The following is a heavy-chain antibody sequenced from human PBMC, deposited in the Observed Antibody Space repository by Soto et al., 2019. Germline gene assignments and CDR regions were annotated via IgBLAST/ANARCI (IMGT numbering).Heavy chain of an antibody. V-gene: IGHV3-23*01. Sequence: GSLRLSCAASGFTFSIYGMSWVRQVPGKGLEWVSTISDSGDSAYYADSVKCRFTISRDNSKDTLYLQMNSLRDEDTAVYYCSRPYGGKIGDAPDLWGQGTMVTVSS. J-gene: IGHJ3*01. CDR2: ISDSGDSA. D-gene: IGHD2-15*01. CDR1: GFTFSIYG. CDR3: SRPYGGKIGDAPDL.